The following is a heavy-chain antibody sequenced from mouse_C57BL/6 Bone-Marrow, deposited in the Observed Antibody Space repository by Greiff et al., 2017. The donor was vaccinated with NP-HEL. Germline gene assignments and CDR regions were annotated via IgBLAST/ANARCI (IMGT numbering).Heavy chain of an antibody. Sequence: EVMLVESGGGLVQSGRSLRLSCATSGFTFSDFYMEWVRQAPGKGLEWIAASRNKANDYTTEYSASVKGRFIVSRDTSQSILYLQMNALRAEDTAIYHCARDADYYGSSSYWYFDVWGTGTTVTVSS. CDR1: GFTFSDFY. CDR2: SRNKANDYTT. CDR3: ARDADYYGSSSYWYFDV. D-gene: IGHD1-1*01. V-gene: IGHV7-1*01. J-gene: IGHJ1*03.